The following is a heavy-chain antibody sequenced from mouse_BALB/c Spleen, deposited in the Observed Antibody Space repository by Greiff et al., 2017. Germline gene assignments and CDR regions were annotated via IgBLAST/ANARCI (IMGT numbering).Heavy chain of an antibody. J-gene: IGHJ4*01. V-gene: IGHV14-3*02. Sequence: VQLKQSGAELVKPGASVKLSCTASGFNIKDTYMHWVKQRPEQGLEWIGRIDPANGNTKYDPKFQGKATITADTSSNTAYLQLSSLTSEDTAVYYCARGGYDDGYAMDYWGQGTSVTVSS. CDR3: ARGGYDDGYAMDY. D-gene: IGHD2-2*01. CDR2: IDPANGNT. CDR1: GFNIKDTY.